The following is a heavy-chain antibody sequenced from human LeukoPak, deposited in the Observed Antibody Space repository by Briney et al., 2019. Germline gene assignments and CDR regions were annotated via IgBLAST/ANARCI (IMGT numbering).Heavy chain of an antibody. D-gene: IGHD2-21*01. CDR2: IYYSGST. Sequence: SETLSLTCTVSGGSISSYYWSWIRQPPGKGLEWIGYIYYSGSTNYNPSLKSRVTISVDTSKNHFSLKLSSVTAADTAVYYCARDLDIYSDAFDIWGRGTVVTVSS. CDR1: GGSISSYY. J-gene: IGHJ3*02. CDR3: ARDLDIYSDAFDI. V-gene: IGHV4-59*12.